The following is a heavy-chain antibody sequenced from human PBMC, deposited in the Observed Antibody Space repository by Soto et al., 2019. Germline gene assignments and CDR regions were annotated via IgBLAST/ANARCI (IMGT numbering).Heavy chain of an antibody. Sequence: GASVKVSCKASGYTFPSCGISWVRQAPGQGLEWMGWISAYNGNTNYAQKVQGRVTMTTDTSTNTAYMELRSLRSDDTAVYYCARDWKSAIAAGLDYWGQGTLVTV. CDR1: GYTFPSCG. D-gene: IGHD6-25*01. CDR2: ISAYNGNT. J-gene: IGHJ4*02. CDR3: ARDWKSAIAAGLDY. V-gene: IGHV1-18*01.